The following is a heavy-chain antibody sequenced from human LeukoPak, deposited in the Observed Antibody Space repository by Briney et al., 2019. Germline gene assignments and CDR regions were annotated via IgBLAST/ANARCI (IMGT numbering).Heavy chain of an antibody. V-gene: IGHV3-49*03. D-gene: IGHD1-20*01. J-gene: IGHJ4*02. CDR2: IRGKDYGGTT. Sequence: GGSLRLSCTASGFTFGDHPMSWFRQAPGKGLERVGFIRGKDYGGTTEYAASVKGRFTISGDDSKSIAYLQMNSLKTEDTAVYYCTRGNWNPGYWGQGTLVTVSS. CDR1: GFTFGDHP. CDR3: TRGNWNPGY.